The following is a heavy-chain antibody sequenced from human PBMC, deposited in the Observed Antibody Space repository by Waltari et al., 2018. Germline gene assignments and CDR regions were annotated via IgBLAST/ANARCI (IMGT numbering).Heavy chain of an antibody. Sequence: EVRLVESGGGRVTPGGSPKHAGEASGFHFNIFYMTSVRLSPGWGLGGRASITSSVDWLYYPDSVQFRFPISRDNAKNSVYLHMTSRAPQGSAVSCCASFVAVCANSSCPWCFDAWGQGTLVTVSS. V-gene: IGHV3-21*01. D-gene: IGHD6-19*01. CDR2: ITSSVDWL. J-gene: IGHJ4*02. CDR3: ASFVAVCANSSCPWCFDA. CDR1: GFHFNIFY.